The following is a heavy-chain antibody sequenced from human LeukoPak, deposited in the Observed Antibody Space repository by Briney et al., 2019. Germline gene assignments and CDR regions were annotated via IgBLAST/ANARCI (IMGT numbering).Heavy chain of an antibody. J-gene: IGHJ3*02. CDR3: ATQKYYYDSSGYYYIAFDI. CDR1: GFTFSNYA. CDR2: ISGSGGST. Sequence: GGSLRLSCAASGFTFSNYAMSWVRQAPGKGLEWVSAISGSGGSTYYADSVKGRFTISRDNSKNTLYLQMNSLRAEDTAVYYCATQKYYYDSSGYYYIAFDIWGQGTMVTVSS. D-gene: IGHD3-22*01. V-gene: IGHV3-23*01.